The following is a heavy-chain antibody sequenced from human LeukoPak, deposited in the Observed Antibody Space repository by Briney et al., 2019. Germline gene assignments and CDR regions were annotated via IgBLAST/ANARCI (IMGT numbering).Heavy chain of an antibody. CDR2: ITSSSRTI. J-gene: IGHJ4*02. D-gene: IGHD6-13*01. V-gene: IGHV3-48*01. Sequence: GGSLRLSCAASGFTFSNYSMHWVRQAPGKGLEWVSFITSSSRTIYYADSVKGRFTVSRDNAKNTLYLQMNSLRAEDTAVYYCAKDLSSSWFFDYWGQGTLVTVSS. CDR3: AKDLSSSWFFDY. CDR1: GFTFSNYS.